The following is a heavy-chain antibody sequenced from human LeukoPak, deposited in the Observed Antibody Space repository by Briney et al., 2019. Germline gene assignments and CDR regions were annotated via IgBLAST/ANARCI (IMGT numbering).Heavy chain of an antibody. CDR3: ARGRSDYYLDS. D-gene: IGHD3-10*01. V-gene: IGHV1-2*02. J-gene: IGHJ4*02. CDR2: IYXDSGGT. CDR1: GYTFTDYY. Sequence: ASLKVSCKASGYTFTDYYMXXXXQAPGXXXEWMGWIYXDSGGTNYAQKFQGRVTMTXXXSISTAYMGLSRLTSDDTAVYYCARGRSDYYLDSWGQGTLVTVSS.